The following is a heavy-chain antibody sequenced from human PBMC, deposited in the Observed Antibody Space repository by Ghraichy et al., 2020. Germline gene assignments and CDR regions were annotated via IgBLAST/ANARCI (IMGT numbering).Heavy chain of an antibody. Sequence: GGSLRLSCAASGFAFTSYAMNWVRQAPGKGLQWVSGISGGRGGTSYADSVKGRFTISRDNSKNTLYLQMNSLGAEDTAVYYCARRDDSWSGYPFDYWGQGTLVTVSS. CDR1: GFAFTSYA. V-gene: IGHV3-23*01. J-gene: IGHJ4*02. D-gene: IGHD3-3*01. CDR3: ARRDDSWSGYPFDY. CDR2: ISGGRGGT.